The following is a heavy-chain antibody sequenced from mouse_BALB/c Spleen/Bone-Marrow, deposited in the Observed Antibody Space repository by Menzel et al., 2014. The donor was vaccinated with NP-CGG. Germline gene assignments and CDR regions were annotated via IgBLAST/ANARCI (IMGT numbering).Heavy chain of an antibody. Sequence: EVKLMESGGGLVQPGGSLRLSCATSGFAFTDYYMSWVRQPPGKALEWLGFIRNKAKGYTSEYSASVKGRFTISRDNSQSIIYLQMNTLRAEDSATYYCARDINYDIYRYFDVWGAGTTVTVSS. CDR1: GFAFTDYY. CDR3: ARDINYDIYRYFDV. J-gene: IGHJ1*01. CDR2: IRNKAKGYTS. V-gene: IGHV7-3*02. D-gene: IGHD2-4*01.